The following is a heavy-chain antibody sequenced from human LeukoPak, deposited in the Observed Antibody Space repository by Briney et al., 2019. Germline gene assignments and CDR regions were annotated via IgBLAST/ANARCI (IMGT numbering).Heavy chain of an antibody. CDR2: ISWNSDTI. J-gene: IGHJ4*02. V-gene: IGHV3-9*01. D-gene: IGHD6-13*01. CDR1: GFIFDDYA. CDR3: ASGSSSWYDY. Sequence: SLRLSCAASGFIFDDYAMHWVRQAPGKGLEWVSGISWNSDTIGYADSVKGRFTISRDNAKNSLYLQMNSLRAEDTAVYYCASGSSSWYDYWGQGTLVTVSS.